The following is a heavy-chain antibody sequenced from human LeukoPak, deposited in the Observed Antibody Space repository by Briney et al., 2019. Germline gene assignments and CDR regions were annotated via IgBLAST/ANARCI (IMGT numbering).Heavy chain of an antibody. J-gene: IGHJ4*02. CDR3: ASGYSYGYDRYYFDY. CDR2: IYYSGST. V-gene: IGHV4-4*02. CDR1: GGSISSSNW. D-gene: IGHD5-18*01. Sequence: PSETLSLTCAVSGGSISSSNWWSWVRQPPGKGLEWIGYIYYSGSTYYNPSLKSRVTISVDTSKNQFSLKLSSVTAADTAVYYCASGYSYGYDRYYFDYWGQGTLVTVSS.